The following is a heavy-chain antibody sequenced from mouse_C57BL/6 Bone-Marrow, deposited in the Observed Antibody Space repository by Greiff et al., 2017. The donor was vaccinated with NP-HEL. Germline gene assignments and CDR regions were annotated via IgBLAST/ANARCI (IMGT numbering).Heavy chain of an antibody. CDR3: ARSGYYGSSYPPWFAY. V-gene: IGHV1-18*01. CDR1: GYTFTDYN. J-gene: IGHJ3*01. D-gene: IGHD1-1*01. CDR2: INPNNGGT. Sequence: EVQLQQSGPELVKPGASVKIPCKASGYTFTDYNMDWVKQSHGKSLEWIGDINPNNGGTIYNQKFKGKATLTVDKSSSTAYMELRSLTSEDTAVYYCARSGYYGSSYPPWFAYWGQGTLVTVSA.